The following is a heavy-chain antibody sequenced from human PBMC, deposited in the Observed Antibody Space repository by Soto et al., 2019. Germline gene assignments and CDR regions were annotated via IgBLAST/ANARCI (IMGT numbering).Heavy chain of an antibody. Sequence: PGESLKISCKGSGYSFTSYCIGWVRQMPGKGLEWMGIIYPGASESRYSPSFQGQVTISADKSSSTASLQWSSLKASDTAMYYCARRESSNSIFDYWGQGTLVTVSS. V-gene: IGHV5-51*01. CDR1: GYSFTSYC. D-gene: IGHD2-2*01. J-gene: IGHJ4*02. CDR2: IYPGASES. CDR3: ARRESSNSIFDY.